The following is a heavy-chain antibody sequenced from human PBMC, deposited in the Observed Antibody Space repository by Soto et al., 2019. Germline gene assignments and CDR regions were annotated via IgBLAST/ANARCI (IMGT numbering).Heavy chain of an antibody. V-gene: IGHV3-30-3*01. CDR2: ISSDGSST. CDR3: ARQGMAARKYFHRYLDV. J-gene: IGHJ6*02. CDR1: GFTFRDYA. Sequence: QVHLEESGGGVVQPGRSLRLSCAASGFTFRDYAFHWVRQAPGKGLEWVTLISSDGSSTLFADSVKGRFTISRDNSQKTLYLQMNSLRAEDTAVYYCARQGMAARKYFHRYLDVWGQGTTVIVSS. D-gene: IGHD6-6*01.